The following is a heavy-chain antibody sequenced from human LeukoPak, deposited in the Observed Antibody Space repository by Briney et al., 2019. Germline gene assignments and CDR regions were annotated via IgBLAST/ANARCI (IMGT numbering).Heavy chain of an antibody. CDR3: ARDSVSYCSGGSCFDY. D-gene: IGHD2-15*01. CDR2: ISSSSSYI. J-gene: IGHJ4*02. Sequence: GGSLRLSCAASGFTFSSYSMNWVRQAPGKGLEWVSSISSSSSYIYYADSVKGRFTISRDNPKNSLYLQMNSLRAEDTAVYYCARDSVSYCSGGSCFDYWGQGTLVTVSS. V-gene: IGHV3-21*01. CDR1: GFTFSSYS.